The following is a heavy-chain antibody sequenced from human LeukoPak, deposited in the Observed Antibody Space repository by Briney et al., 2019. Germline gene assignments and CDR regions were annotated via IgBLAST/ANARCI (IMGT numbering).Heavy chain of an antibody. J-gene: IGHJ6*02. D-gene: IGHD3-22*01. Sequence: GASVKVSCKASGGTFSSYAISWVRQAPGQGLEWMGGIIPIFGTANYAQKLQGRVTMTTDTSTSTAYMELRSLRSDDTAVYYCARDSDSRSYYYGMDVWGQGTTVTVSS. CDR2: IIPIFGTA. V-gene: IGHV1-69*05. CDR3: ARDSDSRSYYYGMDV. CDR1: GGTFSSYA.